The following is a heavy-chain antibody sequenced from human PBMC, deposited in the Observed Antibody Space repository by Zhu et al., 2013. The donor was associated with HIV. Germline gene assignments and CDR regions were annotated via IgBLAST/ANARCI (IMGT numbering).Heavy chain of an antibody. CDR3: ARAARDYYYGMDV. CDR1: GGTFSNYA. Sequence: QVRLVQSGAEVKKPGSSVKVSCKASGGTFSNYAISWVRQAPGPGLEWMGGIMPIFGTANYAQKFQGRVTITADKSTSTAYMELSSLRSEDTAVYYCARAARDYYYGMDVVGPRDHGHRLL. V-gene: IGHV1-69*06. CDR2: IMPIFGTA. D-gene: IGHD6-6*01. J-gene: IGHJ6*02.